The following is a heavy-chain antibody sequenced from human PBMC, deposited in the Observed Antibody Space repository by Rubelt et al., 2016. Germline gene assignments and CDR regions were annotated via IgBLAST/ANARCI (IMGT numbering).Heavy chain of an antibody. V-gene: IGHV3-73*01. CDR2: IRSKANSYAT. CDR1: GFTFSGSA. J-gene: IGHJ6*02. CDR3: TRLSPGYGMDV. Sequence: EVQLVESGGGLVQPGGSLKLSCAASGFTFSGSAMHWVRQASGKGLEWVGRIRSKANSYATAYAASVKGRFTISRDDSKNTAYLQMNSLKTEDTAVYYCTRLSPGYGMDVWGQGTTVTVSS.